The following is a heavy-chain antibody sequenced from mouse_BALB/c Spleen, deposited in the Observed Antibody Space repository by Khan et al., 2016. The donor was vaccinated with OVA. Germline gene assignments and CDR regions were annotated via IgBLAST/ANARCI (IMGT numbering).Heavy chain of an antibody. CDR2: INPSNGYT. V-gene: IGHV1-4*01. Sequence: QVQLQQSGAELARPGASVKMSCNASGYSFTTYTMHWVKQRPGQGLEWIGYINPSNGYTNYNQNFTDQSTLTADKSTSTVYMQLSSRTSDYSAVYYCAREGAYHRSDGWFSYWGQGTMVTVSA. CDR3: AREGAYHRSDGWFSY. CDR1: GYSFTTYT. J-gene: IGHJ3*01.